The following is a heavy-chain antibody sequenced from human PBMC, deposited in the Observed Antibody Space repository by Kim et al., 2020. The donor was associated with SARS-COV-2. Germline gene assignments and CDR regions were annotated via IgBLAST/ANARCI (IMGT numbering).Heavy chain of an antibody. D-gene: IGHD2-21*02. CDR2: IFYSGTT. CDR3: ARHVVVVTATHDAFDV. CDR1: GVAISRGLYY. V-gene: IGHV4-31*01. J-gene: IGHJ3*01. Sequence: SETLSLTCNVSGVAISRGLYYWSWIRQHPGKGLEWIGYIFYSGTTHYNPSLKSQVTMSVDTSKNQLSLNLRSVTAADTAVYYCARHVVVVTATHDAFDV.